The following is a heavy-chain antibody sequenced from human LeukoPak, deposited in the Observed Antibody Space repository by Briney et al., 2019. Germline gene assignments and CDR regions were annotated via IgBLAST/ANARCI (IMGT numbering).Heavy chain of an antibody. CDR3: ARGTRVDYGGLYYYYYYGMDV. D-gene: IGHD4-23*01. CDR1: GGSISSYY. V-gene: IGHV4-59*12. CDR2: IYYSGST. Sequence: TSETLSLTCTVSGGSISSYYWSWIRQPPGKGLEWIGYIYYSGSTNYNPSLKSRVTISVDTSKNQFSLKLSSVTAADTAVYYCARGTRVDYGGLYYYYYYGMDVWGQGTTVTVSS. J-gene: IGHJ6*02.